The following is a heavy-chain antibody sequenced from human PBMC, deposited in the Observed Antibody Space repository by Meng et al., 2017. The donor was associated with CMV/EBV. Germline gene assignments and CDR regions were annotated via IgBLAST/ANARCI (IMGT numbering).Heavy chain of an antibody. CDR1: GYTFTSYG. J-gene: IGHJ6*02. D-gene: IGHD2-2*01. CDR2: ISAYNGNT. Sequence: ASVKVSCKASGYTFTSYGISWVRQAPGQGLEWMGWISAYNGNTNYAQKLQGRVTMTTDTSTSTAYMELRSLRSDDTAVYYCAREDIVVVPAASYYGMDVWGQGTTVTVSS. V-gene: IGHV1-18*01. CDR3: AREDIVVVPAASYYGMDV.